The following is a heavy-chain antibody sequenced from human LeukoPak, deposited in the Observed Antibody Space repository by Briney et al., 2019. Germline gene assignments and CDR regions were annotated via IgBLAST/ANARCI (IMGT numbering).Heavy chain of an antibody. D-gene: IGHD2-8*01. CDR3: ARVMVASRSYFDY. Sequence: ASVKVSCKASGYTFTGYYMHWVRQAPGQGLEWMGRINPNSGGTNYAQTFQGRVTMTRDTSISTAYMELSRLRSDDTAVYYCARVMVASRSYFDYWGQGTLVTVSS. CDR1: GYTFTGYY. J-gene: IGHJ4*02. CDR2: INPNSGGT. V-gene: IGHV1-2*06.